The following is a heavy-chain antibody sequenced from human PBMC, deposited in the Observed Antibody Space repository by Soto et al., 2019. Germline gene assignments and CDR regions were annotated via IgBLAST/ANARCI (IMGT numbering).Heavy chain of an antibody. V-gene: IGHV1-58*01. J-gene: IGHJ4*02. CDR2: IVVGSGNT. CDR1: GFTFPSSA. D-gene: IGHD1-1*01. Sequence: GASLKVSCKASGFTFPSSAVQWVRQARGQRLEWIGWIVVGSGNTNSAQKFQERVTFTRDMSTSTVYMELSSLIFEDTAVYYCAADDMTTFIWGQGTLVTVSS. CDR3: AADDMTTFI.